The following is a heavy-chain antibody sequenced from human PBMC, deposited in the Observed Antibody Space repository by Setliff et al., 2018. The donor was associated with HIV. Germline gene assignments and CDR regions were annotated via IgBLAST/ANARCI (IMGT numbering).Heavy chain of an antibody. CDR2: ITSSGDAI. Sequence: LRLSCAASGFTFSTYWMHWVRQAPGKGLEWVSYITSSGDAIYYADSVKGRFTISRDNAKNSLYLQMNSLRAEDTAIYYCAKDRTVVVITIFDYWGQGTLVTVSS. J-gene: IGHJ4*02. V-gene: IGHV3-48*03. CDR3: AKDRTVVVITIFDY. D-gene: IGHD3-22*01. CDR1: GFTFSTYW.